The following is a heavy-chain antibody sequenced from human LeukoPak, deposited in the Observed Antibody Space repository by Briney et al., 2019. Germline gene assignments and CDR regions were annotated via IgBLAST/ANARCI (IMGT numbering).Heavy chain of an antibody. V-gene: IGHV4-34*01. CDR1: GGSFSGYY. J-gene: IGHJ5*02. CDR3: ARGVLWFGGHWFDP. D-gene: IGHD3-10*01. Sequence: SETLSLTCAVYGGSFSGYYWSWIRQPPGKGLEWIGEINHSGSTNYNPSLKSRVTMSVDTSKNQFSLKLSSVTAADTAVYYCARGVLWFGGHWFDPWGQGTLVTVSS. CDR2: INHSGST.